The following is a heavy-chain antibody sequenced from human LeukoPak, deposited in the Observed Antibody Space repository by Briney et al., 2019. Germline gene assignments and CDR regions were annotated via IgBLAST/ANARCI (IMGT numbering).Heavy chain of an antibody. V-gene: IGHV3-15*07. CDR2: IKSKTDGGTT. CDR3: STTYYYDSSEGY. J-gene: IGHJ4*02. Sequence: GGSLRLSCAASGFTFSSYAMHWVRQAPGKGLEWVGRIKSKTDGGTTDYAAPVKGRFTISRDDSKNTLYLQMNSLKTEDTAVYYCSTTYYYDSSEGYWGQGTLVTVSS. D-gene: IGHD3-22*01. CDR1: GFTFSSYA.